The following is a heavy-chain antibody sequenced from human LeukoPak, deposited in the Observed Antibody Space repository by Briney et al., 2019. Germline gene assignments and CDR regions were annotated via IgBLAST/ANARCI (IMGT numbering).Heavy chain of an antibody. Sequence: ASVKLSCKASGYTFTSYGISWVRQAPAQGLEWMGWISVYNGNKNYAQKLQGRVTMTTDTSTSTAYMELRSLRSDNTAVYYCARDPFVVVPAAISYYYYGMDVWGKGTTVTVSS. CDR1: GYTFTSYG. CDR3: ARDPFVVVPAAISYYYYGMDV. J-gene: IGHJ6*04. CDR2: ISVYNGNK. V-gene: IGHV1-18*04. D-gene: IGHD2-2*01.